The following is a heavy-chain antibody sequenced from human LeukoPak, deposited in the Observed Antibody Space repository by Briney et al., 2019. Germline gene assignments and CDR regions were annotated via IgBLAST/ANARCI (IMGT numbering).Heavy chain of an antibody. Sequence: GASVNVSYKSSVYTFTIYDINWVRQATGQGWEGMGWTNSKSSNTAYAQKFQGSVTMTRSTSISTAYMELSSLRSEDTAVYYCARVTGSIDYWGQGTLVTVSS. CDR2: TNSKSSNT. CDR3: ARVTGSIDY. CDR1: VYTFTIYD. D-gene: IGHD1-26*01. V-gene: IGHV1-8*01. J-gene: IGHJ4*02.